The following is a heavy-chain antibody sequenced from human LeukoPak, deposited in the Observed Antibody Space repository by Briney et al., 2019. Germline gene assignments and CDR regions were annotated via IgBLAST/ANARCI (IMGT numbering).Heavy chain of an antibody. D-gene: IGHD4-23*01. CDR2: IIPIFGTA. J-gene: IGHJ3*02. Sequence: GASVKVSCKASGYTFTSYYMHWVRQAPGQGLEWMGGIIPIFGTANYAQKFQGRVTITADESTSTAYMELSSLRSEDTAVYYCARVLGRRLLVTNAFDIWGQGTMVTVSS. CDR3: ARVLGRRLLVTNAFDI. V-gene: IGHV1-69*13. CDR1: GYTFTSYY.